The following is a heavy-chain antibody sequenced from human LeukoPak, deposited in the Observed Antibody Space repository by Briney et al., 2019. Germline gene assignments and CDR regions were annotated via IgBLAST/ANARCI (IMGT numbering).Heavy chain of an antibody. CDR3: ARVGDYYGSPFDY. J-gene: IGHJ4*02. V-gene: IGHV4-59*01. CDR1: GGSISSYY. D-gene: IGHD3-10*01. CDR2: IYYSGST. Sequence: PSETLSLTCTVSGGSISSYYWSWIRRPPGKGLGWIGYIYYSGSTNYNPSLKSRVTISVDTSKNQFSLKLSSVTAADTAVYYCARVGDYYGSPFDYWGQGTLVTVSS.